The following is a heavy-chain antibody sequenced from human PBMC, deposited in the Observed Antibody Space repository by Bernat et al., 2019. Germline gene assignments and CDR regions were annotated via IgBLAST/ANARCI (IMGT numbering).Heavy chain of an antibody. D-gene: IGHD4-17*01. J-gene: IGHJ4*02. CDR1: GFTFSAYE. CDR3: ARDFATVTSGHYFDY. Sequence: EVQLVESGGGLVQPGGSLRLSCAASGFTFSAYEMIWVRQAPGKGLEWVSYISSTGNTIYYADSVKGRFTISRDNSKNTLYLQMNSLRAEDTAVYYCARDFATVTSGHYFDYWGQGTLVTVSS. CDR2: ISSTGNTI. V-gene: IGHV3-48*03.